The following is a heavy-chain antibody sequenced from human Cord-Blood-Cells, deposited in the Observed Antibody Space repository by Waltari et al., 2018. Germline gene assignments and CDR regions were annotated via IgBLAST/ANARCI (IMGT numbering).Heavy chain of an antibody. CDR3: AKDQDYGYFDY. CDR2: ISYDGSNK. V-gene: IGHV3-30*18. D-gene: IGHD3-10*01. CDR1: AFTFRRAG. Sequence: VQPVGSGGGVVQRGWSLRLSCAAAAFTFRRAGMPWVRQSPGKGLEWVAVISYDGSNKYYADSVKGRFTISRDKSKNTLYLQMNSLRAEDTAVYYCAKDQDYGYFDYWGQGTLVTVSS. J-gene: IGHJ4*02.